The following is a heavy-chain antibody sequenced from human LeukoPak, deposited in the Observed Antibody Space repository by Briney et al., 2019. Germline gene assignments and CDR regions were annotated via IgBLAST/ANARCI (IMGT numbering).Heavy chain of an antibody. D-gene: IGHD1-26*01. Sequence: PSETLSLTCTVSGGSISSYYGTWIRQPPGKGLEWIGDIYITGSTNYNPYLKRRVTISVDTSKNQFFLRLSSVTAADTAVYYCARVRIGETSYDASDVWGLGTMVTVSS. CDR3: ARVRIGETSYDASDV. V-gene: IGHV4-59*13. CDR1: GGSISSYY. J-gene: IGHJ3*01. CDR2: IYITGST.